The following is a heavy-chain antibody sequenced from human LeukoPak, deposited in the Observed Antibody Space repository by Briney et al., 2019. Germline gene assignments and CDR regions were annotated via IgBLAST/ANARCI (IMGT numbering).Heavy chain of an antibody. V-gene: IGHV4-30-2*01. CDR3: ARGVEGFDY. CDR2: IYHSGST. CDR1: VGSILSVGYS. J-gene: IGHJ4*02. Sequence: SQTLSLTCAVSVGSILSVGYSWSWIRQPPGKGLEWIGYIYHSGSTYYNPSLNTRVTISLDRSKNQFSLELSSVTAADTAVYYCARGVEGFDYWGQGNLVTVSS.